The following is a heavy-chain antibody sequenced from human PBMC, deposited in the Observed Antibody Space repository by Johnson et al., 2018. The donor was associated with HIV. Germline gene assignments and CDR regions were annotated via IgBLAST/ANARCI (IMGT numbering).Heavy chain of an antibody. CDR2: ISHDGTTT. J-gene: IGHJ3*02. Sequence: QVQLVESGGGVVQPGGSLRVSCAVSGLTLTTIIVHWARQAPGKGLEWVSLISHDGTTTAYADSVKGRYTISRDISTNPVYLQMNSLSPEDTAVYYCAREDVSSGYAGTFDIWGQGTLVTVSS. CDR3: AREDVSSGYAGTFDI. CDR1: GLTLTTII. V-gene: IGHV3-30*04. D-gene: IGHD6-19*01.